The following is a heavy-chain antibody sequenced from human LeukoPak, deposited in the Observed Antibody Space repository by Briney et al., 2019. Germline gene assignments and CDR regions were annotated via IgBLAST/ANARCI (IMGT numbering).Heavy chain of an antibody. Sequence: SGGSLRLSCAASGFRFSSYAMSWFRQAPGKGLEWVGFIRSKAYGGTTEYAASVKGRFTISRDDSKSIAYLQMNSLKTEDTAVYYCTRDRPDILTGYPISYYYYGMDVWGQGTTVTVSS. D-gene: IGHD3-9*01. CDR1: GFRFSSYA. CDR3: TRDRPDILTGYPISYYYYGMDV. CDR2: IRSKAYGGTT. J-gene: IGHJ6*02. V-gene: IGHV3-49*03.